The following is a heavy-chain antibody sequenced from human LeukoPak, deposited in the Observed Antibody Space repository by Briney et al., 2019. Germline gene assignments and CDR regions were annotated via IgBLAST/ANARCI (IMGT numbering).Heavy chain of an antibody. V-gene: IGHV3-21*01. D-gene: IGHD5-24*01. CDR2: ISSSSSYI. J-gene: IGHJ4*02. CDR3: ARAPGMATTGNFDY. Sequence: GGSLGLSCAASGFTFSSYSMTWVSQAPGKGLEWVSSISSSSSYIYYAYSVKGRFTISRDNAKNSLYLQMNSLRAEDTAVYYCARAPGMATTGNFDYWGQGNRVIVSS. CDR1: GFTFSSYS.